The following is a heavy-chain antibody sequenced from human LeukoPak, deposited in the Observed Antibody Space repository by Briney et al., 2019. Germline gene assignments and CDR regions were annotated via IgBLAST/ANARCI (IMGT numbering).Heavy chain of an antibody. J-gene: IGHJ3*02. CDR3: AKGRSYSSSHDAFDI. D-gene: IGHD6-13*01. V-gene: IGHV3-30*18. Sequence: GGSLRLSCAASGFTFSSYGMHWVRQAPGKGLEWVAVISYDGSNKYYADSVKGRFTISRDNSKNTLYLQMNSLRAEDTAVYYCAKGRSYSSSHDAFDIWGQGTMVTVSS. CDR1: GFTFSSYG. CDR2: ISYDGSNK.